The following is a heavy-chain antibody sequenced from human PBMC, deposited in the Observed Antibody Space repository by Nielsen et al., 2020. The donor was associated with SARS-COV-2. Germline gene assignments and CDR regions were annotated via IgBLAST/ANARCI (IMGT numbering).Heavy chain of an antibody. CDR1: GFTFSSYW. D-gene: IGHD3-3*01. CDR2: INSDGSST. CDR3: AKRPASGVLRFLEWLAQPFDY. V-gene: IGHV3-74*01. J-gene: IGHJ4*02. Sequence: RGSLRLSCAASGFTFSSYWMHWVRQAPGKGLVWVSRINSDGSSTSYADSVKGRFTISRDNAKNTLYLQMNSLRAEDTAVYYCAKRPASGVLRFLEWLAQPFDYWGQGTLVTVSS.